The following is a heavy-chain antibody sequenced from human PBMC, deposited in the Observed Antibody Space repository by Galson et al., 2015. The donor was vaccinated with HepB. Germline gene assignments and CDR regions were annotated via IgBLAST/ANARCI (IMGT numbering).Heavy chain of an antibody. V-gene: IGHV4-31*03. J-gene: IGHJ4*02. Sequence: TLSLTCTVSGGSISSGGYYWSWIRQHPGKGLEWIGYIYYSGSTYYNPSLKSRVTISVDTSKNQFSLKLSSVTAADTAVYYCAVGDCSGGSCYTQPFDYWGQGTLDTVSS. CDR2: IYYSGST. D-gene: IGHD2-15*01. CDR1: GGSISSGGYY. CDR3: AVGDCSGGSCYTQPFDY.